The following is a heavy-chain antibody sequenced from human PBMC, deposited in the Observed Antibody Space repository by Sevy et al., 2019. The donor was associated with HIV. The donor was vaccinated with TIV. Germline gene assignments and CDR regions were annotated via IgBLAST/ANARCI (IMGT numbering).Heavy chain of an antibody. D-gene: IGHD2-2*01. CDR3: AREGSTWAGWFDP. Sequence: SETLSLTCTVSGGCMSSGSYYWSWIRQPAGKGLEWIGRIYTSGSTNYNPSLKSRVTISVDTSKNQFSLKLSSVTAADTAVYYCAREGSTWAGWFDPWGQGTLVTVSS. CDR2: IYTSGST. V-gene: IGHV4-61*02. CDR1: GGCMSSGSYY. J-gene: IGHJ5*02.